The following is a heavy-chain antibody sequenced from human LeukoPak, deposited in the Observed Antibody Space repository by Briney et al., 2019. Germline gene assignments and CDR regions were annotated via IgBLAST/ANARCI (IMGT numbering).Heavy chain of an antibody. Sequence: GGSLRLSCAASGFTFSSYGMHWVRQAPGKGLEWVAIMSNDGSEKFHADSVKGRFTITRDTSQNTLYLQMNSLRAEDTAVYYCARSRIMVGITHYYGMDGWGQGTTVIVSS. D-gene: IGHD2-8*01. CDR1: GFTFSSYG. J-gene: IGHJ6*02. CDR2: MSNDGSEK. V-gene: IGHV3-30*03. CDR3: ARSRIMVGITHYYGMDG.